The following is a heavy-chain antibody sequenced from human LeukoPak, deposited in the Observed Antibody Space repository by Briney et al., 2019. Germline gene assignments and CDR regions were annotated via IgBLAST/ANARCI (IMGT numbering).Heavy chain of an antibody. D-gene: IGHD2-15*01. CDR1: AFTFSSYC. CDR2: INSDGSST. Sequence: GGSLRLSCAASAFTFSSYCLHWVRQATGKGLVWVSRINSDGSSTSYADSVKGRFTISRDNAKNTLYLQMNSLRAEDTAVYYCARSVVMVGGTRWFDPWGQGTLVTVSS. CDR3: ARSVVMVGGTRWFDP. V-gene: IGHV3-74*01. J-gene: IGHJ5*02.